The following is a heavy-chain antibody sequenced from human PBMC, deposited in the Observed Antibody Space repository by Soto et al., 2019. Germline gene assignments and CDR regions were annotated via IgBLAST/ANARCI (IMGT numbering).Heavy chain of an antibody. CDR1: GYRFTSYW. Sequence: GESLKISCRTSGYRFTSYWVAWVRQMPGKGLEWMGIIFPSDSDTRYSPSFQGQVTISADRSTSTAFLQWSSLKASDTAMYYCATAYVYDFENSNYYRDAFDIWGQGTLVTVSS. CDR2: IFPSDSDT. CDR3: ATAYVYDFENSNYYRDAFDI. V-gene: IGHV5-51*01. D-gene: IGHD3-22*01. J-gene: IGHJ3*02.